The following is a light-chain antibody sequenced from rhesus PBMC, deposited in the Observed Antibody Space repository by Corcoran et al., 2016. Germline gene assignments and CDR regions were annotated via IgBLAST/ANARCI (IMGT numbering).Light chain of an antibody. V-gene: IGLV2-32*01. J-gene: IGLJ1*01. CDR1: SSDIGGYNF. CDR3: CSYSGSYYCYI. Sequence: QAALTQPRSVSGSPGQSVTISCTGTSSDIGGYNFVSWYQMHPGTVPKLMIYEVNKRPSGVSDRFSASKSANTASLTISGLQAEDEAEYYCCSYSGSYYCYIFGIGTRLTVL. CDR2: EVN.